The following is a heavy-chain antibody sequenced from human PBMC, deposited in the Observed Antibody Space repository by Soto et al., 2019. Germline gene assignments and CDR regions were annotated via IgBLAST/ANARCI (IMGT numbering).Heavy chain of an antibody. Sequence: LRLSCAASGFTVSSNYMSWVRQAPGKGLEWVSVIYSGGSTYYADSVKGRFTISRHNSKNTLYLQMNSLRAEDTAVYYCASSFGYYDSGSQPNRPNYYYYGMDVWGQGTTVTVSS. CDR2: IYSGGST. D-gene: IGHD3-10*01. V-gene: IGHV3-53*04. J-gene: IGHJ6*02. CDR1: GFTVSSNY. CDR3: ASSFGYYDSGSQPNRPNYYYYGMDV.